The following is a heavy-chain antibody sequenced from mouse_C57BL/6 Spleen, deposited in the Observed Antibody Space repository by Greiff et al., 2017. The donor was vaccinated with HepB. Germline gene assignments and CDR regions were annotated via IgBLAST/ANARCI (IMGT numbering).Heavy chain of an antibody. CDR1: GYTFTSYW. J-gene: IGHJ4*01. CDR2: IYPGNSDT. V-gene: IGHV1-5*01. CDR3: TRWVGRGYAMDY. Sequence: EVQLQQSGTVLARPGASVKMSCKTSGYTFTSYWMHWVKQRPGQGLEWIGAIYPGNSDTSYNQKFKGKAKLTAVTSASTAYMELSSLTNEDSAVYFRTRWVGRGYAMDYWGQGTSGTVSS. D-gene: IGHD1-1*02.